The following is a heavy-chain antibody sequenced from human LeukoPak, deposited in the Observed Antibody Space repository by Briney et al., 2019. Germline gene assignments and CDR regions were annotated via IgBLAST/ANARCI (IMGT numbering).Heavy chain of an antibody. CDR1: EYTFTDYY. Sequence: ASVKVSCKGSEYTFTDYYIHWVRQAPGQGLEWMGWINPNSGVTNYAQKFQGRVTMTRDTSTSTVYMQLRSLRSEDTAVYFCARGGAGTEDFWGQGTLVTVSS. V-gene: IGHV1-2*02. CDR3: ARGGAGTEDF. CDR2: INPNSGVT. D-gene: IGHD1-1*01. J-gene: IGHJ4*02.